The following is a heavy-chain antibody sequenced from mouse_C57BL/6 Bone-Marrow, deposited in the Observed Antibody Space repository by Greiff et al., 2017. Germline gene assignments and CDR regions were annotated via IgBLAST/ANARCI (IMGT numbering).Heavy chain of an antibody. D-gene: IGHD2-5*01. CDR3: RRESYSTYLAWSAY. J-gene: IGHJ3*01. V-gene: IGHV1-81*01. Sequence: VQLQQSGAELARPGASVKLSCKASGYTFTSYGISWVKQSTGQGLEWIGEIYPRSGYTYYNEKFKGKATLTADTSSSTAYMELRSLTTEDSAVYLWRRESYSTYLAWSAYWGQGTLVTVSA. CDR2: IYPRSGYT. CDR1: GYTFTSYG.